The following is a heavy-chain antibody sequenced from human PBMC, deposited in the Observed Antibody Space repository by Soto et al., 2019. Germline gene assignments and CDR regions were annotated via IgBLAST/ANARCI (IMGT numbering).Heavy chain of an antibody. CDR3: VKGYWKGDV. J-gene: IGHJ6*02. Sequence: EVQLLESGGGLVQPGGSLRLSCAASGFTFSTYAMNWVHQAPGHGLEWVSAISGSGGSIHYADSVKGRFTISRDNSKNTLYLQMNSLRDEDTAVYHCVKGYWKGDVWGQGTTVTVSS. CDR2: ISGSGGSI. CDR1: GFTFSTYA. D-gene: IGHD1-1*01. V-gene: IGHV3-23*01.